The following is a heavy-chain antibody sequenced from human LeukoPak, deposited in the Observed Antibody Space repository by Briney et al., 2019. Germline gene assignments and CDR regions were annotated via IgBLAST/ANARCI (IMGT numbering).Heavy chain of an antibody. CDR3: AREGGGYNFDY. Sequence: GGSLRLSCAASGFTFSSYSINWVRQAPGKGLEWVSYISSSSSTIYYAESVKGRFTISRDNAKNSLYLQMNSLRAEDTAVYYCAREGGGYNFDYWGQATLVTVSS. V-gene: IGHV3-48*01. J-gene: IGHJ4*02. CDR2: ISSSSSTI. CDR1: GFTFSSYS. D-gene: IGHD3-22*01.